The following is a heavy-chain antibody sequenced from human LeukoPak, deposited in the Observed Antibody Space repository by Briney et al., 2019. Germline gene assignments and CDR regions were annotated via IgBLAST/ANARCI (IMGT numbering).Heavy chain of an antibody. J-gene: IGHJ4*02. CDR2: ISSSSSYI. D-gene: IGHD2-2*01. Sequence: NSGGSLRLSCAASGFDFSTYTMNWVRQAPGKGLEWVSSISSSSSYIYYADSVKGRFTISRDNAKNSMYLQMNSLRAEDTAVYYCTRDPGRCTSTSCYPDYWGQGTLVTVSS. V-gene: IGHV3-21*01. CDR3: TRDPGRCTSTSCYPDY. CDR1: GFDFSTYT.